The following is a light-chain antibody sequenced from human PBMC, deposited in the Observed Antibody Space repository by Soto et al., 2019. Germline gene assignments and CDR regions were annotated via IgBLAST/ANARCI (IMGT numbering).Light chain of an antibody. Sequence: QSALTQPASVSGSPGQSITISCTGASSDVGGYNYVSWYQRHPGKAPKLMIYDVSHRPSGVSNRFSASKSGNTASLTISGLHAEDEADYYCSSYTGNNTLVFGGGTKVTVL. CDR3: SSYTGNNTLV. CDR1: SSDVGGYNY. J-gene: IGLJ2*01. V-gene: IGLV2-14*03. CDR2: DVS.